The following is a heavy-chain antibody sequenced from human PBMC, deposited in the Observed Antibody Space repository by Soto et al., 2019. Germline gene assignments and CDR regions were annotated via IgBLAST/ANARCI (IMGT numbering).Heavy chain of an antibody. D-gene: IGHD4-4*01. CDR1: GFTVSSNY. J-gene: IGHJ5*02. CDR3: ASSTSPRRFDP. V-gene: IGHV3-53*01. CDR2: IYSGGST. Sequence: GGSLRLSCAASGFTVSSNYMSWVRQAPGKGLEWVSVIYSGGSTYYADSVKGRFTISRDNSKNTLYLQMNSLRTEDTAVYYCASSTSPRRFDPWGQGTLVTVSS.